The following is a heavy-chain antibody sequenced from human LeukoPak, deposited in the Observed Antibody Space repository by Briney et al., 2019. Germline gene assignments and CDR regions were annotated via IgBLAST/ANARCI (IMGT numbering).Heavy chain of an antibody. J-gene: IGHJ5*02. V-gene: IGHV1-69*05. Sequence: SVKVSCKASGGTFSSYAISWVRQAPGQGLEWMGGIIPIFGTANYAQKFQGRVTITTDESTSTVYMELSSLRSEDTAVYYCARGPDIVVVPAVLNWFDPWGQGTLVTVSS. CDR1: GGTFSSYA. CDR2: IIPIFGTA. CDR3: ARGPDIVVVPAVLNWFDP. D-gene: IGHD2-2*01.